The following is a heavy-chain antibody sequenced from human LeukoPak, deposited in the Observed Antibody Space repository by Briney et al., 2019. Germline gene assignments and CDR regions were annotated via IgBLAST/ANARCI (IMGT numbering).Heavy chain of an antibody. J-gene: IGHJ4*02. Sequence: QPGRSLRLSCAASGFTFSSYGMHWVRQAPGKGLEWVAVISYDGSNKYYADSVKGRFTISRDNSKNTLYLQMNSLRAEDTAVYYCARVVPLGYYDSSGYPDYWGQGTLVTVSS. D-gene: IGHD3-22*01. CDR3: ARVVPLGYYDSSGYPDY. CDR2: ISYDGSNK. CDR1: GFTFSSYG. V-gene: IGHV3-30*03.